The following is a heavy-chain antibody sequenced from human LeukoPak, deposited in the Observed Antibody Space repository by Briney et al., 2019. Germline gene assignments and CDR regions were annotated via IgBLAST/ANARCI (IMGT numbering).Heavy chain of an antibody. J-gene: IGHJ4*02. V-gene: IGHV3-7*03. CDR1: GFTFSSYA. CDR3: ARGPLTGSGYDWLFDY. D-gene: IGHD5-12*01. Sequence: PGGSLRLSCAASGFTFSSYAMSWVRQAPGKGLEWVANIKQDGSEKYYVDSVKGRFTISRDNAKNSLYLQMNSLRAEDTAVYYCARGPLTGSGYDWLFDYWGQGTLVTVSS. CDR2: IKQDGSEK.